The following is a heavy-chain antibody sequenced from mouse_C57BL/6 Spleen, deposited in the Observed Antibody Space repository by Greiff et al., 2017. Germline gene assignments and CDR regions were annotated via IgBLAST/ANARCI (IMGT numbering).Heavy chain of an antibody. V-gene: IGHV1-18*01. CDR1: GYTFTDYN. D-gene: IGHD2-3*01. CDR2: INPNNGGT. CDR3: ARSEAGLLRSHWYFDV. Sequence: EVKLMESGPELVKPGASVKIPCKASGYTFTDYNMDWVKQSHGKSLEWIGDINPNNGGTIYNQKFKGKATLTVDKSSSTAYMELRSLTSEDTAVYYCARSEAGLLRSHWYFDVWGTGTTVTVSS. J-gene: IGHJ1*03.